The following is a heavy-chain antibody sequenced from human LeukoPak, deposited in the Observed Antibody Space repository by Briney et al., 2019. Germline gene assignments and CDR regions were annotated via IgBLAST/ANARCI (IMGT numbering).Heavy chain of an antibody. J-gene: IGHJ3*02. CDR1: GYTFTGYY. CDR3: ARVWGMGYCSGGSCQSAFDI. Sequence: ASVTVSCKASGYTFTGYYMHWVRQAPGQGLEWMGWINPNSGGTNYAQKFQGRVTMTRDTSISTAYMELSRLRSDDTAVYYCARVWGMGYCSGGSCQSAFDIWGQGTMVTVS. CDR2: INPNSGGT. V-gene: IGHV1-2*02. D-gene: IGHD2-15*01.